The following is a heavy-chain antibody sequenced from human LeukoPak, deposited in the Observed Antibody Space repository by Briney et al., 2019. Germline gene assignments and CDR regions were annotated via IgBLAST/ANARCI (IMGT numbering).Heavy chain of an antibody. CDR2: IYYSGST. CDR3: AREYHRANWFDP. CDR1: GGSISSGDYY. J-gene: IGHJ5*02. Sequence: PSETLSLTCTVSGGSISSGDYYWSWIRQPPGKGLEWIGYIYYSGSTYYNPSLKSRVTISVDTSKNQFSLKLSSVAAADTAVYYCAREYHRANWFDPWGQGTLVTVSS. D-gene: IGHD2-2*01. V-gene: IGHV4-30-4*01.